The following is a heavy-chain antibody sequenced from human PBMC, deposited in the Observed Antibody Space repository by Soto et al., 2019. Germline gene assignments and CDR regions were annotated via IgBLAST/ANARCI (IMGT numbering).Heavy chain of an antibody. Sequence: GSLRLFCAASGFTFSAYTINWCRHSACKCREWVSSISSTSYFIYDADSVRGRFTISRDNAKNPLYLQMNSLRAEDTGLYFCARVLGGYNHGRSFDFWGPGTLVTVS. J-gene: IGHJ4*02. CDR3: ARVLGGYNHGRSFDF. D-gene: IGHD5-18*01. CDR2: ISSTSYFI. V-gene: IGHV3-21*01. CDR1: GFTFSAYT.